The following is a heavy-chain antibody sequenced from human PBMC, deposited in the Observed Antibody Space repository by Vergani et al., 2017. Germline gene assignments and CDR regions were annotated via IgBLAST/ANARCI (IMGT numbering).Heavy chain of an antibody. V-gene: IGHV3-13*01. Sequence: EVQLVESGGGLVQPGGSLRLSCAASGFTFSSYDMHWVRQATGKGLEWVSAIGTAGDTYYPGSVKGRFTISRENAKNSLYLQMNSLRAGDTAVYYCARASRGYSYGYYYYYYMDVWGKGP. CDR2: IGTAGDT. D-gene: IGHD5-18*01. J-gene: IGHJ6*03. CDR1: GFTFSSYD. CDR3: ARASRGYSYGYYYYYYMDV.